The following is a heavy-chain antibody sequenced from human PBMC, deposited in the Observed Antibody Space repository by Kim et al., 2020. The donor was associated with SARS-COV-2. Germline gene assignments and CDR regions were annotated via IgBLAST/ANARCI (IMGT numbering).Heavy chain of an antibody. J-gene: IGHJ4*02. Sequence: SETLSLTCNVSGDSITRGGYAWSWIRQPPGKGLEWIGYIYPSGSAFYNPSLKSRVTISIDTSENQFSLKVGSVTAADTAVYYCARDCSSSSCYMKGGQGT. CDR2: IYPSGSA. CDR1: GDSITRGGYA. CDR3: ARDCSSSSCYMK. D-gene: IGHD2-2*01. V-gene: IGHV4-30-2*01.